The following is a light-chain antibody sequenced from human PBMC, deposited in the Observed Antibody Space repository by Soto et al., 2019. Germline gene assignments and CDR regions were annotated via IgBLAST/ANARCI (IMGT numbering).Light chain of an antibody. J-gene: IGKJ1*01. CDR1: QSISRY. V-gene: IGKV1-39*01. CDR3: QQSYVIPWT. Sequence: DIPMTQSPASLSASVGERVIITCRASQSISRYLNWYQRKPGRAPKLLVYAASNLQSGVPSRFSGSGSETDFTLTINSLQPEDFATYYCQQSYVIPWTFGQGTKVDI. CDR2: AAS.